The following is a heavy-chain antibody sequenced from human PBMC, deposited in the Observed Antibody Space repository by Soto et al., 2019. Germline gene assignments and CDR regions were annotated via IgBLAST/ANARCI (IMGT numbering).Heavy chain of an antibody. CDR2: INPSGGST. J-gene: IGHJ6*04. CDR3: ARVRVVVAASYYYYCYGMDV. Sequence: GASVKVSCKASGYTFTSYYMHWVRQAPGQGLEWMGIINPSGGSTSYAQKFQGRVTMTRDTSTSTVYMELSSLRSEDTAGYYWARVRVVVAASYYYYCYGMDVWGKGSTVTVSS. CDR1: GYTFTSYY. V-gene: IGHV1-46*01. D-gene: IGHD2-15*01.